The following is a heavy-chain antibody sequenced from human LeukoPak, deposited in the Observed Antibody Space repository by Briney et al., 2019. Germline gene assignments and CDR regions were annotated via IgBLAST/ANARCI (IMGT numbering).Heavy chain of an antibody. J-gene: IGHJ4*02. D-gene: IGHD4-17*01. CDR3: ARDVGDYASFDY. CDR1: GGSISSYY. CDR2: FFLSGTT. Sequence: SETLSLTCTVSGGSISSYYWNWIRQPAGKGLEWIGRFFLSGTTNYNPSLKSRVTMSVDTSKNQFSLKLSSVTATDTAVYYCARDVGDYASFDYWGQGTLVTVSS. V-gene: IGHV4-4*07.